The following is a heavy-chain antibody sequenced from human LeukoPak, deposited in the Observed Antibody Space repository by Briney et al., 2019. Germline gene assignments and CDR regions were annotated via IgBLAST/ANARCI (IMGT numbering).Heavy chain of an antibody. CDR2: IYYIGST. CDR1: GASISGYY. J-gene: IGHJ2*01. V-gene: IGHV4-59*01. Sequence: SETLSVTCTVPGASISGYYRSWIRQPPGKRLERIGQIYYIGSTHYNHSLRSPVTISADTSKNKFCMNLCSATAANTPVYYSARDSSNWYFDLWGRGSLVTASS. D-gene: IGHD6-6*01. CDR3: ARDSSNWYFDL.